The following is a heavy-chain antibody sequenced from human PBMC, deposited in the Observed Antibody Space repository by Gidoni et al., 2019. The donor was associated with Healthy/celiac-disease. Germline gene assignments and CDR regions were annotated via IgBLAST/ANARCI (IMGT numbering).Heavy chain of an antibody. J-gene: IGHJ3*02. D-gene: IGHD6-13*01. CDR2: INPTSGGT. V-gene: IGHV1-2*02. CDR3: ARVTSYSSSWYFGGEDAFDI. CDR1: GYTFTGYY. Sequence: QVQLVQSGAEVKKPGASVKVSCKASGYTFTGYYMNWVRQAPGQGLEWMGWINPTSGGTTYAQKFQGRVTMTRYTSISTAYMELSRLRSDDTAVYYCARVTSYSSSWYFGGEDAFDIWGQGTMVTVSS.